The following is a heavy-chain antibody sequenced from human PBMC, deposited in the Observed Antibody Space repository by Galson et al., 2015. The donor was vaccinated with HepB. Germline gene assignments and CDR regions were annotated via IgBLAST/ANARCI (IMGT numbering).Heavy chain of an antibody. V-gene: IGHV3-15*07. CDR3: TTDSLEQQLVLGVDAFDI. J-gene: IGHJ3*02. CDR1: GFTFSNAW. D-gene: IGHD6-13*01. Sequence: SLRLSCAASGFTFSNAWMNWVRQAPGKGLEWVGRIKSETDGGTTDYAAPVKGRFAISRDDSKNTLYLQMNSLKTEDTAVYYCTTDSLEQQLVLGVDAFDIWGQGTMVTVSS. CDR2: IKSETDGGTT.